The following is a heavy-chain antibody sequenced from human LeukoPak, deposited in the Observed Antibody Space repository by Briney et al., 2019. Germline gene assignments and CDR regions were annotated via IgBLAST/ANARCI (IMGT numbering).Heavy chain of an antibody. Sequence: PSETLSLTCTVSGGSISSSSYYWGWIRQPPGKGLEWIGSIYYSGSTYYNPSLKSRVTISVNTSNNQFSLKLSSVTAADTAVYYCASETRGVPMDVWGKGTTVSVSS. J-gene: IGHJ6*03. D-gene: IGHD3-10*01. CDR3: ASETRGVPMDV. CDR1: GGSISSSSYY. CDR2: IYYSGST. V-gene: IGHV4-39*07.